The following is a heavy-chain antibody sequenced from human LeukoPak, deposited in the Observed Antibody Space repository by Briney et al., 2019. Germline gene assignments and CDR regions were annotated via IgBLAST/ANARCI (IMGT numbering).Heavy chain of an antibody. D-gene: IGHD3-10*01. Sequence: GASVKVSCKASGYTFTSYGISWVRQAPGQGLVWMGWISAYNGNTNYAQKLQGRVTMTTDTSTSTAYMELRSLRSDDTAVYYCARDDRFGELKLFDYWGQGTLDTVSS. J-gene: IGHJ4*02. CDR1: GYTFTSYG. V-gene: IGHV1-18*01. CDR2: ISAYNGNT. CDR3: ARDDRFGELKLFDY.